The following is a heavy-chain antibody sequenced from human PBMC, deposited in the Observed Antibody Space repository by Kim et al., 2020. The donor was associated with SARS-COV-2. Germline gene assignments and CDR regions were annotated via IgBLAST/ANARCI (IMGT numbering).Heavy chain of an antibody. D-gene: IGHD3-22*01. V-gene: IGHV1-69*13. CDR3: ARGTLDYYDSSGFDSDYYYGMDV. J-gene: IGHJ6*02. CDR1: GGTFSSYA. CDR2: IIPIFGTA. Sequence: SVKVSCKASGGTFSSYAISWVRQAPGQGLEWMGGIIPIFGTANYAQKFQGRVTITADESTSTAYMELSSLRSEDTAVYYCARGTLDYYDSSGFDSDYYYGMDVWGQGTTVTVSS.